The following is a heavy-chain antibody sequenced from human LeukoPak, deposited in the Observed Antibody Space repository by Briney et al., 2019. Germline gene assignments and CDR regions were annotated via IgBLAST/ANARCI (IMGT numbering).Heavy chain of an antibody. CDR1: EYTFTGYY. J-gene: IGHJ4*02. Sequence: ASVKVSCKASEYTFTGYYMHWVRQAPGQGLEWMGWINPNSGGTNYAQKFQGRVTMTRDTSINTAYMDLSSLRSDDTAVYYCAREGSYCVGGDCYSFDFWGQGTLITVSS. CDR3: AREGSYCVGGDCYSFDF. V-gene: IGHV1-2*02. D-gene: IGHD2-21*02. CDR2: INPNSGGT.